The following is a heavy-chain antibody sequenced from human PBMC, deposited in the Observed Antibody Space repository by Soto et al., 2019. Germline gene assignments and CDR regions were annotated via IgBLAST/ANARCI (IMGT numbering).Heavy chain of an antibody. CDR2: MYNDGAT. V-gene: IGHV4-59*01. CDR1: GDSMSRYS. CDR3: ARGPTITTDF. D-gene: IGHD5-12*01. J-gene: IGHJ4*02. Sequence: PSETLSLTCTISGDSMSRYSCHWLRQPPGKGLEWIGYMYNDGATDYNPSLKSRISMSLDTSTNQFSLRLSSVTAADTAVYFCARGPTITTDFWGRGTLVTVSS.